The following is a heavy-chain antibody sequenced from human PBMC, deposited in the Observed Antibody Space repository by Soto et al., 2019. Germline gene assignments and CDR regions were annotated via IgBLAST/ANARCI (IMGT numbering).Heavy chain of an antibody. J-gene: IGHJ5*02. CDR1: GGSISSYY. Sequence: LSLTCTVSGGSISSYYWSWIRQPPGKGLEWIGYIYYSGSTNYNPSLKSRVTISVDTSKNQFSLKLSSVTAADTAVYYCAHTSHPQAARSGFWFDPWGQGTLVTVSS. CDR3: AHTSHPQAARSGFWFDP. CDR2: IYYSGST. D-gene: IGHD6-6*01. V-gene: IGHV4-59*08.